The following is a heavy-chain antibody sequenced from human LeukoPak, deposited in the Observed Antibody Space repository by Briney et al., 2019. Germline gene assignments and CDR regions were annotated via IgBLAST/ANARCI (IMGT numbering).Heavy chain of an antibody. J-gene: IGHJ3*02. CDR1: GDSVSNKNTA. D-gene: IGHD6-19*01. CDR2: TYYRSKWHN. V-gene: IGHV6-1*01. Sequence: KPSQTLSLTCAISGDSVSNKNTAWNWIRQSPSRGLEWLGRTYYRSKWHNTYAASVKSRITINPDTSKNQFSLKLSSVTAADTAVYYCARGPSSGWVWENDAFDIWGQGTMVTVSS. CDR3: ARGPSSGWVWENDAFDI.